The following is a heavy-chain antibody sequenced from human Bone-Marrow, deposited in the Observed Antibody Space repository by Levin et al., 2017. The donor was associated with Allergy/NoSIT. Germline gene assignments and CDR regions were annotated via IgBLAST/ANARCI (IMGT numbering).Heavy chain of an antibody. D-gene: IGHD6-19*01. CDR3: ATRSVAAPK. V-gene: IGHV3-66*01. J-gene: IGHJ4*02. Sequence: LSLPCASSGFTVGNNHMNWVRQAPGKGLEWVSLMYSGGSTRYADSVKGRFTISRDSSKNTLYLQMDSLGADDTAVYYCATRSVAAPKWGRGTPVTVSS. CDR2: MYSGGST. CDR1: GFTVGNNH.